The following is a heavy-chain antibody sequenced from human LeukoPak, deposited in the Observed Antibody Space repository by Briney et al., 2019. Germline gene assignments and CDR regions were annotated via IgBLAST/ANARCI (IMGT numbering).Heavy chain of an antibody. D-gene: IGHD1-26*01. Sequence: GASVKVSCKASGYTFTDYYIHWVRQAPGQGLEWMGRINPNSGGTKYAQNFQGRVTMTRDTSISTAYMELSRLRSDDTAVYYCARDNGLGATVGDYWGQGTLVTVSS. V-gene: IGHV1-2*06. J-gene: IGHJ4*02. CDR3: ARDNGLGATVGDY. CDR2: INPNSGGT. CDR1: GYTFTDYY.